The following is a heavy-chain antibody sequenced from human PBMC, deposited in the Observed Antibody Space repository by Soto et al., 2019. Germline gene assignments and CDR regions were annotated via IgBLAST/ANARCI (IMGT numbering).Heavy chain of an antibody. CDR3: ARDLGGWPDY. CDR2: INAGNGNT. J-gene: IGHJ4*02. V-gene: IGHV1-3*01. D-gene: IGHD6-19*01. CDR1: GYTFTSYA. Sequence: QVQLVQSGAEVKKPGASVKVSCKASGYTFTSYAIHWVRQAPGQRLEWMGWINAGNGNTKYSQKFQDRVTITRDTXXXTXXXEXXSLRSEDTAVYYCARDLGGWPDYWGQGTLVTVSS.